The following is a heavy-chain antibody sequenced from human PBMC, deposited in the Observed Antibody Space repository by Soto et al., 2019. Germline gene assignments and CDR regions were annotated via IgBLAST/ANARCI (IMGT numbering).Heavy chain of an antibody. D-gene: IGHD1-1*01. V-gene: IGHV3-23*01. CDR2: ISGGGRST. CDR1: GFTFTNYA. J-gene: IGHJ3*01. CDR3: ARAGRTRREIDAFDL. Sequence: PWGSLRLSCAASGFTFTNYAISWVRQAPERGLEWVSGISGGGRSTYYADSVKGRFTISRDNSKNTVFLQVNSLRVEDTALYYFARAGRTRREIDAFDLWGQGTVVTVSS.